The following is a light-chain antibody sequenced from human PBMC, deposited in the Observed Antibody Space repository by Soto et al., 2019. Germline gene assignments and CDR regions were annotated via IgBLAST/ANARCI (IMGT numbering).Light chain of an antibody. J-gene: IGKJ2*01. V-gene: IGKV3-15*01. CDR2: DAS. CDR3: QQYNNWPPVYT. CDR1: QSVGRN. Sequence: EIVMTQSPATLSVSPGERATLSCRASQSVGRNLAWYQQKPGQAPRLLIYDASTRATGFPVRFSGSGSGTEFTLTITSLQSEDFAVYYCQQYNNWPPVYTFGQGTKLEIK.